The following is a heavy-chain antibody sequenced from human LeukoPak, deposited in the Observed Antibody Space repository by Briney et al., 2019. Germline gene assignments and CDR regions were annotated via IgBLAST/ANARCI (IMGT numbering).Heavy chain of an antibody. D-gene: IGHD6-13*01. J-gene: IGHJ4*02. CDR2: IWYDGINN. CDR3: ARDYSRNSFDY. Sequence: PGGSLRLSCTASGFTFSNNDMHWVRQAPGKGLGWVAVIWYDGINNYYADSVKGRFSIYRDNSKNALYLQMNSLSAEDTAVYFCARDYSRNSFDYWGQGTLVTVSS. V-gene: IGHV3-33*01. CDR1: GFTFSNND.